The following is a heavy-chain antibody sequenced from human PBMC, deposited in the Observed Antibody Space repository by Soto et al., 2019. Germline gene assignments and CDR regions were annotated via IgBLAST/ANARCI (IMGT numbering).Heavy chain of an antibody. CDR1: GGTFTSYG. CDR3: ARGIGGWFGVAYYYGMDV. D-gene: IGHD3-10*01. Sequence: GASVKVSCKASGGTFTSYGMSWVRQAPGQGLEWMGWISAYNGNTNYAQKLQGRVTMTTDTSTSTAYMDLRSLRSDDTAVYYCARGIGGWFGVAYYYGMDVWGQGTTVTVSS. V-gene: IGHV1-18*01. CDR2: ISAYNGNT. J-gene: IGHJ6*02.